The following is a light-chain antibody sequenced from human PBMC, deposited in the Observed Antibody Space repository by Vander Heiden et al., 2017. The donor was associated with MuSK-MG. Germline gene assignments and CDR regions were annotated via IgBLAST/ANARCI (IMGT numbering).Light chain of an antibody. V-gene: IGKV3-15*01. CDR2: HTS. CDR1: QSVGSN. J-gene: IGKJ4*01. CDR3: LQDDKWLLT. Sequence: EIVMTQSPATLSVSPGERAALSCRASQSVGSNLAWYQQKPGQAPRLLISHTSTRATGIPARFSGSGSGTEFTLTISSLQSEDFASYYCLQDDKWLLTFGGGTKVEIK.